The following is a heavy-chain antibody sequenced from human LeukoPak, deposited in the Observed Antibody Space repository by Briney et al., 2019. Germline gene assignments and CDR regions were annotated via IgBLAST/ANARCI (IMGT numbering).Heavy chain of an antibody. CDR3: AKVLGEYSIRSKPLDT. V-gene: IGHV3-30*02. J-gene: IGHJ5*02. D-gene: IGHD6-13*01. Sequence: GGSLRLSCATSGFTFSAYGMHWVRQPPVKGLEWVAFIRYDGSNEYYPDSVRGRFTVSRDNSKNTLYLQMNSLRPEDTAVYYCAKVLGEYSIRSKPLDTWGQGTLVTVSS. CDR1: GFTFSAYG. CDR2: IRYDGSNE.